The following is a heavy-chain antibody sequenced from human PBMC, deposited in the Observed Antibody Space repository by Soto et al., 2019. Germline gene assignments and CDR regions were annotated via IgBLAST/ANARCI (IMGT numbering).Heavy chain of an antibody. CDR1: GFTFSSYA. V-gene: IGHV3-23*01. Sequence: GGSLRLSCAASGFTFSSYAMSWVRQAPGKGLEWVSAISGSGGSTYYADSVKGRFTISRDNSKNTLYLQMNSLRAEDTAVYYCARTSLKGIVLMAYAIRAPSALDYWGQGTLVTVSS. J-gene: IGHJ4*02. CDR3: ARTSLKGIVLMAYAIRAPSALDY. D-gene: IGHD2-8*01. CDR2: ISGSGGST.